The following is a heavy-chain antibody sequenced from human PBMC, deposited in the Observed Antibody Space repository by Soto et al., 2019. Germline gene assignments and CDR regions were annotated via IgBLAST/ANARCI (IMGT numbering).Heavy chain of an antibody. CDR2: IIPILGTA. CDR1: GGTFSSYA. CDR3: ARENSGEGYNLLGAFDI. V-gene: IGHV1-69*13. D-gene: IGHD5-12*01. J-gene: IGHJ3*02. Sequence: SVKGSCKASGGTFSSYAISWVRKATGQGLEWMGGIIPILGTANYAQKFQGRVTITADESTSTAYMELSSLRSEDTAVYYCARENSGEGYNLLGAFDIWGQGTMVTVSS.